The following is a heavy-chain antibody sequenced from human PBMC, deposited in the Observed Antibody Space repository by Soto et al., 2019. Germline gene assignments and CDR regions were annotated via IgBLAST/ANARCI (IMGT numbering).Heavy chain of an antibody. J-gene: IGHJ6*02. CDR2: ISAYNGNT. CDR1: GYTFTSYG. CDR3: AREGSPAAMSPPYYYYGMDV. Sequence: ASVKVSCKASGYTFTSYGISWVRQAPGQGLEWMGWISAYNGNTNYAQKLQGRVTMTTDTSTSTAYRELRSLRSDDTAVYYCAREGSPAAMSPPYYYYGMDVWGQGTTVTVSS. D-gene: IGHD2-2*01. V-gene: IGHV1-18*01.